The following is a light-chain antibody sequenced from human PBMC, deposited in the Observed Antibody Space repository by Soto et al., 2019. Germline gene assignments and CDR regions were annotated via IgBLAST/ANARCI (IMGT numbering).Light chain of an antibody. Sequence: ETVLTQSPATLSLSPGDRATLSCRTSQSVSPYLAWYQQRPGQAPRLLIYDAYNRAAGIPARFSGSGSGTDFTLTISSLEPEDSAVYYCQERTNWPPGITFGPGTTVDIK. CDR2: DAY. J-gene: IGKJ3*01. CDR3: QERTNWPPGIT. V-gene: IGKV3-11*01. CDR1: QSVSPY.